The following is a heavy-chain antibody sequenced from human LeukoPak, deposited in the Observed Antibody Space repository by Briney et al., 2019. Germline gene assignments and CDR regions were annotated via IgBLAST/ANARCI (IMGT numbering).Heavy chain of an antibody. CDR3: ARANRVSLYYFDY. V-gene: IGHV4-38-2*02. D-gene: IGHD5/OR15-5a*01. CDR1: GYSISSGYY. Sequence: PETLSLTCTVSGYSISSGYYWGWIRQPPGKGLEWIGSIYHSGSTYYNPSLKSRVTISVDTSKNQFSLKLSSVTAADTAVYYCARANRVSLYYFDYWGQGTLVTVSS. J-gene: IGHJ4*02. CDR2: IYHSGST.